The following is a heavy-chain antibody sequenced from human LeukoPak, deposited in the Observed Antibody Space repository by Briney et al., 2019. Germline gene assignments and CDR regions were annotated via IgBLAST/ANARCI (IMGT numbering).Heavy chain of an antibody. Sequence: GGSLRLSCAASGFSVSSNYMSWVRQAPGKGLEWVSAISGSGGSTYYADSVKGRFTISRDNSKNTLYLQMNSLRAEDTAVYYCAKAYSNYVYYFDYWGQGTLVTVSS. J-gene: IGHJ4*02. CDR3: AKAYSNYVYYFDY. D-gene: IGHD4-11*01. CDR2: ISGSGGST. V-gene: IGHV3-23*01. CDR1: GFSVSSNY.